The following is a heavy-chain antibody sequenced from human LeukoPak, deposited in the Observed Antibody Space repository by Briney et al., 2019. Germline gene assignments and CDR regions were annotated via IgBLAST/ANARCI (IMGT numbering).Heavy chain of an antibody. CDR3: ATDYYGSGRGPIDY. D-gene: IGHD3-10*01. J-gene: IGHJ4*02. V-gene: IGHV3-30-3*01. Sequence: GRSLRLSCAASGFTFSGYALHWVRQAPAKGLEWVAVILHDGTNKYYADSVKGRFTISRDNSKNTLYLQMNSLRADDTAVYYCATDYYGSGRGPIDYWGQGTLVTVSS. CDR1: GFTFSGYA. CDR2: ILHDGTNK.